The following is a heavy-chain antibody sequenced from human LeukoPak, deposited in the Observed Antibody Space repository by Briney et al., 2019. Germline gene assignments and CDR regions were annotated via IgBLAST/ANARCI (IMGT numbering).Heavy chain of an antibody. Sequence: SETLSLTCTVSGGSISSYYWSWIRQPPGKGLEWIVYIYYSGSTNYNPSLKSRVTISVDTSKNQFSLKLSSVTAADTAVYYCARSGDSSGLDAFDIWGQGTMVTVSS. CDR3: ARSGDSSGLDAFDI. CDR2: IYYSGST. D-gene: IGHD3-22*01. CDR1: GGSISSYY. J-gene: IGHJ3*02. V-gene: IGHV4-59*01.